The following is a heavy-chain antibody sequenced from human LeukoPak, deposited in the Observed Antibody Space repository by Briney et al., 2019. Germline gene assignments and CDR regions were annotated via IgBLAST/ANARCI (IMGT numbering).Heavy chain of an antibody. CDR2: ISAYNGNT. J-gene: IGHJ6*03. D-gene: IGHD2-2*01. Sequence: ASGKVSCKASGYTFTSYGISWVRQAPGQGLEWVGWISAYNGNTNYAQKLQGRVTMTTDTSTSTAYMELRSLRSDDTAVYYCARVGVPAASYYMDVWGKGTTVTASS. V-gene: IGHV1-18*01. CDR3: ARVGVPAASYYMDV. CDR1: GYTFTSYG.